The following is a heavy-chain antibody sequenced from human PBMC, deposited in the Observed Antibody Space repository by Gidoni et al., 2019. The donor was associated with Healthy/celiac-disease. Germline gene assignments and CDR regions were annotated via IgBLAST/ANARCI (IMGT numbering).Heavy chain of an antibody. CDR3: TTGYTVVPFDY. Sequence: EVHLVESGGGLVKPGGSLRLSCAASGFTFSNAWRSWVRQAPGQVLEWVGSSKSKTDGGTTDYAAPVKGRFTISRDDSKNTLYLQMNSLRTEDTAVYYCTTGYTVVPFDYWGQGTLVTVSS. D-gene: IGHD2-15*01. V-gene: IGHV3-15*01. CDR2: SKSKTDGGTT. CDR1: GFTFSNAW. J-gene: IGHJ4*02.